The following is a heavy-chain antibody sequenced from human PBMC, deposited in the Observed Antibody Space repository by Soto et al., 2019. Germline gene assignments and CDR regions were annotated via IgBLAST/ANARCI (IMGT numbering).Heavy chain of an antibody. J-gene: IGHJ6*02. Sequence: QVQLQESGPGLVKPSGTLSLTCAVSGGSISSSNWWSWVRQPPGKGLEWIGEIYHSGSTNYNPSLKSRDTIAVDKSKNQISLKLSSVTAADTAVYYCARVSGSYYYGMDVWGQGTTVTVSS. D-gene: IGHD1-26*01. V-gene: IGHV4-4*02. CDR1: GGSISSSNW. CDR2: IYHSGST. CDR3: ARVSGSYYYGMDV.